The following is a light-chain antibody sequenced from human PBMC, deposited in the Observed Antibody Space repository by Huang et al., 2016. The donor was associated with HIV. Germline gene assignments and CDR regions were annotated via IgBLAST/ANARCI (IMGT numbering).Light chain of an antibody. CDR2: GAS. Sequence: EIVLTQSPGTLSLSPGERATLSCRASQSVSSSYLAWYQQKPGRAPRLLIYGASSRATGSPDRFSGSGSGTDFTLTISRLEPEDFAVYYCQQYGSSPLITFGQGTRLEIK. CDR1: QSVSSSY. V-gene: IGKV3-20*01. J-gene: IGKJ5*01. CDR3: QQYGSSPLIT.